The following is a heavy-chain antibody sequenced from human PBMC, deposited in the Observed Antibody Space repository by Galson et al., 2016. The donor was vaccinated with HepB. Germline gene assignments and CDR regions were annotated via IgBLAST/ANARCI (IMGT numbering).Heavy chain of an antibody. D-gene: IGHD3-22*01. CDR2: MIPMFGAP. CDR3: ASYQDSNGYPKY. CDR1: GGTFSSYS. J-gene: IGHJ4*02. Sequence: SVKVSCKASGGTFSSYSINWVRQAPGQGLEWMGGMIPMFGAPNYAEKFQGNVTITADKSPTTAYLNLTSLISDDTAVYYCASYQDSNGYPKYWGQGTMVTVSS. V-gene: IGHV1-69*06.